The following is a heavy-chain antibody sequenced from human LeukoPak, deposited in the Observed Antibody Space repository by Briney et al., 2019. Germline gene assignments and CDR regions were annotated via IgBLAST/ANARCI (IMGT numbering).Heavy chain of an antibody. V-gene: IGHV3-21*01. CDR1: GFTFSSYS. CDR2: ISSSSSYI. CDR3: AREGCSSTSCYWEDAFDI. J-gene: IGHJ3*02. D-gene: IGHD2-2*01. Sequence: GGSLRLSCAASGFTFSSYSMNWVRQAPGKGLEWVSSISSSSSYIYYADSVKGRFSISRDNAKNSLYLQMNSLRAEDTAVYYCAREGCSSTSCYWEDAFDIWGQGTMVTVSS.